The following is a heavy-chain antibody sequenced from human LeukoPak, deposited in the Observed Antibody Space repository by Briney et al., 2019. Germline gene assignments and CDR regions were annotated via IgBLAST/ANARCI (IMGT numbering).Heavy chain of an antibody. J-gene: IGHJ5*02. CDR2: IIPIIGTA. V-gene: IGHV1-69*05. CDR3: ARNYEGWFDP. D-gene: IGHD1-7*01. CDR1: GGTFSSYA. Sequence: VASVKVSCKASGGTFSSYAISWVRQAPGQGLEWMGGIIPIIGTANYAQKFQGRVTITTDESTSTAYMELSSLRSEDTAVYYCARNYEGWFDPWGQGTLVTVSS.